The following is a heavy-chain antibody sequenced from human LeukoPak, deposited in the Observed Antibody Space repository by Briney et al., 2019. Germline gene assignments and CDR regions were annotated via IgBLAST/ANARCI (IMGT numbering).Heavy chain of an antibody. J-gene: IGHJ4*02. V-gene: IGHV1-69*01. CDR2: IIPIFGTA. Sequence: SVKVSCKASGGTFSSYAISWVRQAPGQGLEWMGVIIPIFGTANYAQKFQGRVTITADESTSTAYMELSSLRSEDTAVYYCARGTYYDFWKGNYFDYWGQGTLVTVSS. D-gene: IGHD3-3*01. CDR3: ARGTYYDFWKGNYFDY. CDR1: GGTFSSYA.